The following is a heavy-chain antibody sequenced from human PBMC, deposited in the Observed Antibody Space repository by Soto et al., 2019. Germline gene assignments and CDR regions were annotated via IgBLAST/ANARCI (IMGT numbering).Heavy chain of an antibody. CDR3: AKTYYDFWSGQNWFDP. J-gene: IGHJ5*02. V-gene: IGHV1-18*01. CDR1: GYTFTSYG. D-gene: IGHD3-3*01. CDR2: ISAYNGNT. Sequence: SVKVSCKASGYTFTSYGISWVRQAPGQGLEWMGWISAYNGNTNYAQKLQGRVTMTTDTSTSTAYMELRSLRSDDTAVYYCAKTYYDFWSGQNWFDPWGQGTLVTVSS.